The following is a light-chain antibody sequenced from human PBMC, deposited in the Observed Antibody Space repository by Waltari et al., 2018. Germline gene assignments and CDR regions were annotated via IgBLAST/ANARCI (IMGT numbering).Light chain of an antibody. CDR3: QQSYSAPFT. Sequence: EIQMTQSPSSLSVSVGARVTITCRASQSLDRYLNWYQQKEGRAPNLLIYSASNLQSGVPSRFSGSGSGTDFTLTISSLQHEDFATYYCQQSYSAPFTFGPGTKVDI. J-gene: IGKJ3*01. V-gene: IGKV1-39*01. CDR1: QSLDRY. CDR2: SAS.